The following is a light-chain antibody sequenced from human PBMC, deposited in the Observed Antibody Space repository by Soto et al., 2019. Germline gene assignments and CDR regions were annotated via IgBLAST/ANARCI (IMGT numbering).Light chain of an antibody. CDR1: PSVTNF. CDR3: QQRNVWPPVT. V-gene: IGKV3-11*01. J-gene: IGKJ5*01. Sequence: PGERATLSRRASPSVTNFLAWYQQKPGQAPRLLIYGAFNRATGIPARFSGSGSGTDFNLTISSLEPEDSAVYYCQQRNVWPPVTFGQGTRLDIK. CDR2: GAF.